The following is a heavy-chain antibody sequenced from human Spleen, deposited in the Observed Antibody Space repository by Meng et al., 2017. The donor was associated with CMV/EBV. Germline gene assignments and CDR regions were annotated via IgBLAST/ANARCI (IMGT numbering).Heavy chain of an antibody. J-gene: IGHJ4*02. CDR3: ARGAGGY. V-gene: IGHV3-48*04. Sequence: GESLKISCAASGFTFSSYSMNWVRQAPGKGLEWVSYISSSSSTIYYADSVKGRFTISRDNAKNSLYLQMNSLRGEDTAVYYCARGAGGYWGQGTLVTVSS. CDR2: ISSSSSTI. D-gene: IGHD3-16*01. CDR1: GFTFSSYS.